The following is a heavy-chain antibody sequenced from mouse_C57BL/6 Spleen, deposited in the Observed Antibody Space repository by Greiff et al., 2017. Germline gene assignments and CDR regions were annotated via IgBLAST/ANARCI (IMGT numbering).Heavy chain of an antibody. CDR3: ARERYSNLDY. D-gene: IGHD2-5*01. CDR1: GFTFSDYY. J-gene: IGHJ2*01. V-gene: IGHV5-16*01. Sequence: EVKLMESEGGLVQPGRSMKLSCTASGFTFSDYYMAWVRQVPEKGLEWVANINYDGSSTYYLDSLKSRFIISRDNAKNILYLQMSSLKSEDTATYYCARERYSNLDYWGQGTTLTVSS. CDR2: INYDGSST.